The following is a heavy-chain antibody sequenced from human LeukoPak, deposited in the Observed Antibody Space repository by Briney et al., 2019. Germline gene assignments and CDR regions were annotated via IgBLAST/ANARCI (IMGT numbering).Heavy chain of an antibody. D-gene: IGHD1-26*01. CDR1: GFTFSSYS. V-gene: IGHV3-30*03. CDR3: ARDLTNSGSYHDAFDI. CDR2: ISYDGSNK. Sequence: GGSLRLSCAASGFTFSSYSMSWVRQAPGKGLEWVAVISYDGSNKYYADSVKGRFTISRDNSKNTLYLQMNSLRAEDTAVYYCARDLTNSGSYHDAFDIWGQGTMVTVSS. J-gene: IGHJ3*02.